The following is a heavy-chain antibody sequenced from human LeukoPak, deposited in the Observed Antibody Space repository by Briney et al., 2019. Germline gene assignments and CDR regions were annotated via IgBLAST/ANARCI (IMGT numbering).Heavy chain of an antibody. Sequence: GGSLRLSCAASGFTFSSYGMHWVRQAPGKGLEWVAVISYDGSNKYYADSVKGRFTISRDNAKNSLYLQMNSLRAEDTAVYYCARDGGIAAAVIWGQGTLVTVSS. J-gene: IGHJ4*02. CDR1: GFTFSSYG. CDR3: ARDGGIAAAVI. V-gene: IGHV3-30*03. D-gene: IGHD6-13*01. CDR2: ISYDGSNK.